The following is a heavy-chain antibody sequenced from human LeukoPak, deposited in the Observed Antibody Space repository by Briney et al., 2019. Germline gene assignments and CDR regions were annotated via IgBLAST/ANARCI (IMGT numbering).Heavy chain of an antibody. J-gene: IGHJ4*02. CDR3: ARNKYDILTGYLPFDY. V-gene: IGHV1-2*06. Sequence: ASVKVSCKASGYTFTGYYMHWVRQAPGQGLEWIGRINPNSGGTNYAQKFQGRVTMTRDTSISTAYMELSRLRSDDTAVYHCARNKYDILTGYLPFDYWGQGTLVTVSS. CDR2: INPNSGGT. CDR1: GYTFTGYY. D-gene: IGHD3-9*01.